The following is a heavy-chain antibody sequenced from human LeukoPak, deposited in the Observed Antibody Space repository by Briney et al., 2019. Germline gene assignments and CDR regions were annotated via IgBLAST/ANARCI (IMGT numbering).Heavy chain of an antibody. CDR2: VYPGDSET. V-gene: IGHV5-51*01. D-gene: IGHD1-26*01. J-gene: IGHJ5*02. CDR1: GYSFSRYW. Sequence: GESLKISCKSSGYSFSRYWIGWVRQMPGKGLEWMGIVYPGDSETRYSPSFQGQVTISADKSISTAYLQWSSLKASDTAMYYCARHVRSGSYSWFDPWGQGTLVTVSS. CDR3: ARHVRSGSYSWFDP.